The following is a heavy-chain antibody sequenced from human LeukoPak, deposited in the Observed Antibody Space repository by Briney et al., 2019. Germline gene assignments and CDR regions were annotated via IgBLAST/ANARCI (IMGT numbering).Heavy chain of an antibody. Sequence: PGGSLRLSCTASGFSFSRYGMKWVRQAPGKGLEWLSYIRSSDSTTYYADSVKGRFTISRDNAKNSLHLQMDSLRVEDTAVYYCAKRADSSAHSFDYWGQGTLVTVSS. D-gene: IGHD3-22*01. CDR1: GFSFSRYG. CDR3: AKRADSSAHSFDY. J-gene: IGHJ4*02. CDR2: IRSSDSTT. V-gene: IGHV3-48*04.